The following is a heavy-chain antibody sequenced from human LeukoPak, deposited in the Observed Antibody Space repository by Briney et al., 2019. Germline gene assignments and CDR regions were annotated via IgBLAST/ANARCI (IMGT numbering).Heavy chain of an antibody. D-gene: IGHD1-26*01. CDR1: GGSVRSGSYY. CDR3: ARDLGGGWFDP. CDR2: IQPSGNT. J-gene: IGHJ5*02. Sequence: SQTLSLTCTVSGGSVRSGSYYWNWIRQPAGEGLEWLGRIQPSGNTNYSPSLKSRVTISVDTSKNQFSLKLSSVTAADTAVYYCARDLGGGWFDPWGQGTLVTVS. V-gene: IGHV4-61*02.